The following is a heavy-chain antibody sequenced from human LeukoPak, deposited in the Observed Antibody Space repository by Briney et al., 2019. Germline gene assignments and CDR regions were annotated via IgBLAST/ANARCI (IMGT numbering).Heavy chain of an antibody. CDR2: FTSSSSSI. J-gene: IGHJ4*02. CDR1: GFTFSAYT. Sequence: GGSLRLSCAASGFTFSAYTMNWVRQAPVKGLEWVSSFTSSSSSIYYAESVKGLFTISRDNAKNSLYLQLNSLRAEDTAVYYCARGWGFYYFDSWGQGTLVTVSS. V-gene: IGHV3-21*01. CDR3: ARGWGFYYFDS. D-gene: IGHD2/OR15-2a*01.